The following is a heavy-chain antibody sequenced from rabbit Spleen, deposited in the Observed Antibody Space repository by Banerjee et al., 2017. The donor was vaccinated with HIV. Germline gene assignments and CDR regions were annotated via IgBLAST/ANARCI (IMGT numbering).Heavy chain of an antibody. Sequence: QQQLEESGGGLVKPGGTLTLTCKASGIDFNSNYYMCWVRQAPGKGLEWIACINAVTGKAVYASWAEGRFIMSRTSSTTVTLQMTSLTAADTATYFCARDTASSFSSYGMDLWGQGTLVT. V-gene: IGHV1S45*01. CDR1: GIDFNSNYY. CDR3: ARDTASSFSSYGMDL. CDR2: INAVTGKA. D-gene: IGHD6-1*01. J-gene: IGHJ6*01.